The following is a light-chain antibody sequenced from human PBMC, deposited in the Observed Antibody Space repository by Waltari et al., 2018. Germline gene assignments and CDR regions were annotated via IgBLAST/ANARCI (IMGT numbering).Light chain of an antibody. J-gene: IGKJ1*01. CDR2: DAS. V-gene: IGKV3-20*01. CDR3: QKYGSLPAT. CDR1: QSVSRY. Sequence: EIVLTQSPGTLSLSPGDRATLSCRASQSVSRYLAWYQQNPGQAPRLLIYDASSRATGIPDRFSGSGSGTDFSLTISRLEPEDFAVYYCQKYGSLPATFGQGTKVEIK.